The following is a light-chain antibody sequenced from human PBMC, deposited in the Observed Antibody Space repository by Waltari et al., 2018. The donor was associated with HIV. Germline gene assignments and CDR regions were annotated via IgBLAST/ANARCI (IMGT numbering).Light chain of an antibody. CDR2: DVS. CDR3: CSYVGSSTWV. Sequence: QSALTQPASVSGSPGQSLTTSCTGTSSDVGGYHYGSWYQQHPGKAPKVMIYDVSKRPSGVSNRFSGSKSGNTASLTISGLQAEDEADYYCCSYVGSSTWVFGGGTKLTVL. J-gene: IGLJ3*02. V-gene: IGLV2-23*02. CDR1: SSDVGGYHY.